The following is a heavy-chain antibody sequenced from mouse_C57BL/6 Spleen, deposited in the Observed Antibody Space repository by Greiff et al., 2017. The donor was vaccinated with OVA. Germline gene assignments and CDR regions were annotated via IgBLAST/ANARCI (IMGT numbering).Heavy chain of an antibody. D-gene: IGHD1-1*01. J-gene: IGHJ2*01. V-gene: IGHV5-4*01. CDR1: GFTFSSYA. Sequence: EVMLVESGGGLVKPGGSLKLSCAASGFTFSSYAMSWVRQTPEKRLEWVATISDGGSYTYYPDNVKGRFTISRDNAKNNLYLQMSHLKSEDTATYYCARDQRSRYFDYWGQGTTLTVSS. CDR2: ISDGGSYT. CDR3: ARDQRSRYFDY.